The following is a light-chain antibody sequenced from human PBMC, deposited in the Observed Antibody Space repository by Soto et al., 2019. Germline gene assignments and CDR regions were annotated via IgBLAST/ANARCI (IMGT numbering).Light chain of an antibody. CDR3: HKYDPSPYT. V-gene: IGKV3-20*01. J-gene: IGKJ2*01. CDR1: QSISSY. CDR2: GAS. Sequence: VLTQSPGTLSLSPGERATLSCRASQSISSYLVWYQQKPGQAPRLLIYGASSRASGIPDRFSGSGSGTDFILTILRLGRVDSSVYYCHKYDPSPYTFGQGTRLEIK.